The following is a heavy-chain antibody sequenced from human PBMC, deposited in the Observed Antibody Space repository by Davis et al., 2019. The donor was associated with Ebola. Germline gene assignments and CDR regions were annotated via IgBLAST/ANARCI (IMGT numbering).Heavy chain of an antibody. J-gene: IGHJ3*02. Sequence: AASVKVSCKASGYTFTSYGISWVRQAPGQGLERMGWISAYNGNTNYAQKLQGRVTMTTDTSTSTAYMELRSLRSDDTAVYYCARGLSRGSLEKGAFDIWGQGTTVTVSS. V-gene: IGHV1-18*01. CDR1: GYTFTSYG. D-gene: IGHD1-26*01. CDR2: ISAYNGNT. CDR3: ARGLSRGSLEKGAFDI.